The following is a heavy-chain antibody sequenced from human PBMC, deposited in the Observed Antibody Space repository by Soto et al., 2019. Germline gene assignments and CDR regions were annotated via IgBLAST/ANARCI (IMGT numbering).Heavy chain of an antibody. CDR1: GVSVTSGSYF. CDR2: IFSEVTS. CDR3: SSVPRQGGISYAVAS. Sequence: QLLLHESGPGLVKPSETLSLTCTVSGVSVTSGSYFWGWIRQSPGQGLEWLGSIFSEVTSYYNPSLKSRLTISVDASKSQVSLKLTSVTAADTAIYYCSSVPRQGGISYAVASWGQGTLVTVSA. J-gene: IGHJ4*02. V-gene: IGHV4-39*01. D-gene: IGHD2-15*01.